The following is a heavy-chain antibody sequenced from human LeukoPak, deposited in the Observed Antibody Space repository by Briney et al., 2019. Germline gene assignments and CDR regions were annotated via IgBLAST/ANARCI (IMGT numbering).Heavy chain of an antibody. J-gene: IGHJ4*02. Sequence: SETLSLTCTVSGGSINSYYWSWIRQPPGKGQECIGYIFYSGSTNYNPSLKSRVTISVDTSKNQFSLKLSSVTAADTAVYYCARHADIIAAAPFDSWGQGTLVTVSS. V-gene: IGHV4-59*08. D-gene: IGHD6-13*01. CDR2: IFYSGST. CDR1: GGSINSYY. CDR3: ARHADIIAAAPFDS.